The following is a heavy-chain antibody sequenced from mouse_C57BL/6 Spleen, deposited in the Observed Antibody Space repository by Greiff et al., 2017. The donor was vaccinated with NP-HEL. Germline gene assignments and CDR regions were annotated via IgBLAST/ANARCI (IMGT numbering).Heavy chain of an antibody. CDR2: IDPENGDT. D-gene: IGHD3-3*01. V-gene: IGHV14-4*01. CDR3: TTIPLGQGY. Sequence: EVQLVESGAELVRPGASVKLSRTASGFNIQDAYMHWVKQQPEQGLEWIGWIDPENGDTEYASKFQGKATITAETSSNTAYLQLSSLTSEDTAVYYCTTIPLGQGYWGQGPTLTVSS. J-gene: IGHJ2*01. CDR1: GFNIQDAY.